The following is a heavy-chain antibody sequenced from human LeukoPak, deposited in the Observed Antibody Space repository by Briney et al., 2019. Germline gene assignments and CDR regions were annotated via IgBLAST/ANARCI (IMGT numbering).Heavy chain of an antibody. Sequence: PGGSLRLSCAASGFTFSSYSMNWVRQAPGKGLEWVSYISSSSSTIYYADSVKGRFTISRDNAKNSLYLQMNSLRAEDTAVYYCAREKREWEPIFDYWGQGTLVTVSS. D-gene: IGHD1-26*01. CDR2: ISSSSSTI. CDR3: AREKREWEPIFDY. V-gene: IGHV3-48*01. J-gene: IGHJ4*02. CDR1: GFTFSSYS.